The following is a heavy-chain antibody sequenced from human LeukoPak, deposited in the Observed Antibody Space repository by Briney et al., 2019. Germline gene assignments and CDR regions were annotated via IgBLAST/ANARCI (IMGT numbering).Heavy chain of an antibody. D-gene: IGHD1-26*01. Sequence: SVKVSCKASGGTFSSYAISWVRQAPGRGLEWMGGIIPIFGTANYAQKFQGRVTITADKSTSTAYMELSSLRSEDTAVYYCARAEQPIPDYNWFDPWGQGTLVTVSS. CDR1: GGTFSSYA. V-gene: IGHV1-69*06. CDR2: IIPIFGTA. J-gene: IGHJ5*02. CDR3: ARAEQPIPDYNWFDP.